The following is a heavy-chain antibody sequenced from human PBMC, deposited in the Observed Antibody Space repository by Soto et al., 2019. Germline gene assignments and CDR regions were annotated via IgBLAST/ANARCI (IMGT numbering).Heavy chain of an antibody. CDR1: GGTFSNYA. Sequence: QVQVVQSGAEVKKPGSSVKVSCKASGGTFSNYAISWVRQAPGHGLEWVGGIIPLTETPVYAQTVQGRLTITADEITSAAYMELSSLRSDATAVYYCAIGTRTSWTCDFWGQGTLVTVSS. V-gene: IGHV1-69*01. D-gene: IGHD2-2*01. CDR2: IIPLTETP. J-gene: IGHJ4*02. CDR3: AIGTRTSWTCDF.